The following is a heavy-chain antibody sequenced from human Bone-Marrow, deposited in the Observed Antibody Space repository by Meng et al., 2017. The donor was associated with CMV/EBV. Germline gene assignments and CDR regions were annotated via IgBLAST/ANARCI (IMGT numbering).Heavy chain of an antibody. CDR2: ISSSGSTI. CDR3: VQPITGTPH. D-gene: IGHD1-20*01. CDR1: GFTFSSYA. J-gene: IGHJ4*02. Sequence: GESLKISCAASGFTFSSYAIHWVRQAPGKGLEWVSYISSSGSTIYYADSAKGRFTISRDNAKNSLYLQMNSLRAEDTAVYYCVQPITGTPHWGQGTLVTVSS. V-gene: IGHV3-48*04.